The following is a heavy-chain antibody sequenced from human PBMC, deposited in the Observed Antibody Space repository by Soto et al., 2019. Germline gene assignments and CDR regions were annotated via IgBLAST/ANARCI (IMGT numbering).Heavy chain of an antibody. Sequence: ASETLSLTCTVSGGSINSGGYYWSWIRQHPGKGLEWIGYIYYSGSTYYNPSLKSRVTISVDTSKNQFSLKLSSVTAADTAVYYCARDPGGITVVTLPYYYYGMDVWGQGTTVTVSS. CDR2: IYYSGST. CDR3: ARDPGGITVVTLPYYYYGMDV. CDR1: GGSINSGGYY. V-gene: IGHV4-31*03. D-gene: IGHD2-21*02. J-gene: IGHJ6*02.